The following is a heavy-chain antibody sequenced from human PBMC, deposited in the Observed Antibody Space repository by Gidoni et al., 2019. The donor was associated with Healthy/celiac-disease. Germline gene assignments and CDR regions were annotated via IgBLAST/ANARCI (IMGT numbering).Heavy chain of an antibody. Sequence: QVQLQESGPGLVKPSETLSLTCTVSGGSISSYYWSWIRQPPGKGLEWIGYIYYSGSTNYNPSLKSRVTISVDTSKNQFSLKLSSVTAADTAVYYCARQRLRGSSLYYFDYWGQGTLVTVSS. V-gene: IGHV4-59*01. CDR2: IYYSGST. D-gene: IGHD5-12*01. J-gene: IGHJ4*02. CDR1: GGSISSYY. CDR3: ARQRLRGSSLYYFDY.